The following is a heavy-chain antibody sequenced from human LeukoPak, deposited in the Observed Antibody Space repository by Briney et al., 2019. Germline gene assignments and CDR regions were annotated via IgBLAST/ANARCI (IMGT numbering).Heavy chain of an antibody. D-gene: IGHD6-13*01. J-gene: IGHJ4*02. V-gene: IGHV4-59*12. Sequence: KTSETLSLTCTVSGGSISSYYWSWIRQPPGKGLEWIGNIYYSGSTNYNPSLKSRVTISVDTSKNQFSLKLSSVTAADTAVYYCARDTAAAYWGQGTLVTVSS. CDR2: IYYSGST. CDR1: GGSISSYY. CDR3: ARDTAAAY.